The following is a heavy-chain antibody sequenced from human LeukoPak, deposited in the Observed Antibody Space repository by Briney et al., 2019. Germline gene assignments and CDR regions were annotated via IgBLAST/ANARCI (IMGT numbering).Heavy chain of an antibody. CDR2: ISSSGSTI. D-gene: IGHD3-10*01. CDR3: AREDGFDFDY. V-gene: IGHV3-48*03. J-gene: IGHJ4*02. Sequence: GRSLRLSCAASGFTFSSYEMNWVRQAPGKGLEWVSYISSSGSTIYYADSVKGRFTISRDNAKNSLYLQMNSLRAEDTAVYYCAREDGFDFDYWGQGTLVTVSS. CDR1: GFTFSSYE.